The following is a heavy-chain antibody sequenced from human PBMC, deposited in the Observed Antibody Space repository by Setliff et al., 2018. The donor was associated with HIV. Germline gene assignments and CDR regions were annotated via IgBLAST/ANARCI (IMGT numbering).Heavy chain of an antibody. CDR2: IYFSGSV. V-gene: IGHV4-39*07. CDR1: GDSISSSRSF. J-gene: IGHJ4*02. D-gene: IGHD1-7*01. Sequence: SETLSLTCTVSGDSISSSRSFWGWIRQSPGKGLEWIGSIYFSGSVFYNPSLNSRVSISIDTSRNQFSLKLSSVTGADTAVYYWARVSSVIELQGGDYFDSWGQGLLVTVSS. CDR3: ARVSSVIELQGGDYFDS.